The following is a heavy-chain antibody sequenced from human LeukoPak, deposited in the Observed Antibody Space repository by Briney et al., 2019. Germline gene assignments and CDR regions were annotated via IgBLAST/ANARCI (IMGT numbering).Heavy chain of an antibody. D-gene: IGHD3-22*01. CDR3: ATHPGGNYYDSSGYIL. V-gene: IGHV4-61*03. CDR1: NDSISSGDYY. Sequence: SETLSLTCTVSNDSISSGDYYWNWIRQPPGKGLEWIGYISYSGSTNYNPSLKSRITISVDTSKNHFSLKLSSVTAADTAVYYCATHPGGNYYDSSGYILWGQGTLVTVSS. CDR2: ISYSGST. J-gene: IGHJ4*02.